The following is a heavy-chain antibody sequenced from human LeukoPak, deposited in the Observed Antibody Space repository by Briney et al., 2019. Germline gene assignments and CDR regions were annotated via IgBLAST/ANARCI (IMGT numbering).Heavy chain of an antibody. J-gene: IGHJ2*01. Sequence: PGGSLRLSCAASGFTFCSYWMTWVRQAPGKGLEWVGNINQEGRDKNYVDAVKGRFTISRDNAKNSLYLQMNNLRAEDTAVYYCARDIRYFDLWGRGTLVTVSS. CDR1: GFTFCSYW. CDR3: ARDIRYFDL. CDR2: INQEGRDK. V-gene: IGHV3-7*01.